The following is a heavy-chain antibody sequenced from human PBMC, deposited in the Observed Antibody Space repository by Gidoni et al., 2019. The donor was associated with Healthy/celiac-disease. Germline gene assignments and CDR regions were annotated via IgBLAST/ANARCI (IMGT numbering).Heavy chain of an antibody. J-gene: IGHJ4*02. CDR1: EFTFSSYG. V-gene: IGHV3-30*18. D-gene: IGHD3-10*01. CDR3: AKDFGYMGSTRSQKAMVRGVTYYFDY. Sequence: QVQLVESGGGVVQPGRSLRLSCAASEFTFSSYGMHWVRPAPGKGLEWVAVISYDGSNKYYADSVKGRFTISRDNSKNTLYLQMNSLRAEDTAVYYCAKDFGYMGSTRSQKAMVRGVTYYFDYWGQGTLVTVSS. CDR2: ISYDGSNK.